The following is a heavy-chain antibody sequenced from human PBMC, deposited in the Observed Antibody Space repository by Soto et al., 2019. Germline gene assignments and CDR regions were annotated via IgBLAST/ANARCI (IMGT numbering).Heavy chain of an antibody. D-gene: IGHD2-15*01. V-gene: IGHV3-66*01. Sequence: EVQLVESGGGLVQPGGSLRLSCAASGFTVSSNYMSWVRQAPGKGLEWVSVIYSGGSTNYADSVKGRFTISRDNSKNTLSLQMNSLRAEYTDVYYCARGGVVAASGWGQGTLVTVSS. CDR2: IYSGGST. CDR3: ARGGVVAASG. CDR1: GFTVSSNY. J-gene: IGHJ4*02.